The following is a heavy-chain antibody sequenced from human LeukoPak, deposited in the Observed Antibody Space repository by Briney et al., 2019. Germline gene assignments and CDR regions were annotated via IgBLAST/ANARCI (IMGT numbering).Heavy chain of an antibody. V-gene: IGHV4-34*01. J-gene: IGHJ5*02. Sequence: SETLSLTCAVYGGSFSGYYWSWIRQPPGKRLEWIGEINHSGSTNYNPSLKSRVTISVDTSKNQFSLKLSSVTAADTAVYYCARGYGAGSGYYRKHVWGPPYNWFDPWGQGTLVTVSS. D-gene: IGHD3-3*01. CDR1: GGSFSGYY. CDR3: ARGYGAGSGYYRKHVWGPPYNWFDP. CDR2: INHSGST.